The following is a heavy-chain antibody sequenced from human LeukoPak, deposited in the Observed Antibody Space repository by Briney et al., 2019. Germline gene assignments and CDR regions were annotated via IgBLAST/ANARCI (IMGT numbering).Heavy chain of an antibody. CDR2: ISGSGGST. V-gene: IGHV3-23*01. J-gene: IGHJ6*02. CDR1: GFTFSSYA. D-gene: IGHD5-18*01. CDR3: AKVVDTAMVTGYYYGMDV. Sequence: AEGSLRLSCAASGFTFSSYAMSWVRQAPGKGLEWVSAISGSGGSTYYADSVKGRFTISRDNSKNTLYLQMNSLRAEDTAVYYCAKVVDTAMVTGYYYGMDVWGQGTTVTVSS.